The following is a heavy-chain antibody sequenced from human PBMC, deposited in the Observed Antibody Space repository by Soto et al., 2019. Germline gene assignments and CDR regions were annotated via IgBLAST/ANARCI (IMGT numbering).Heavy chain of an antibody. D-gene: IGHD6-13*01. CDR3: ARARATIAAAAIFDC. Sequence: SETLSLTCAVSGGSISTTNWWSWVRQPPGKGLEWIGEVYRTGSTNYNPSLESRLTISVDKSKNQFSLKLTSVTAADTAVYYCARARATIAAAAIFDCWGQGTLVTVSS. J-gene: IGHJ4*02. CDR1: GGSISTTNW. CDR2: VYRTGST. V-gene: IGHV4-4*02.